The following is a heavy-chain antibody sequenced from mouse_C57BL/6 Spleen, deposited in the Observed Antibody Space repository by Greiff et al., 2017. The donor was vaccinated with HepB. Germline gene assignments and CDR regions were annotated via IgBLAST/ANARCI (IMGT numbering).Heavy chain of an antibody. V-gene: IGHV1-80*01. CDR3: ASDGYYAMDY. Sequence: QVQLKESGAELVKPGASVKISCKASGYAFSSYWMNWVKQRPGKGLEWIGQIYPGDGDTNYKGKFKGKATLTADKSSSTAYMQLSSLTSEDSAVYFCASDGYYAMDYWGQGTSVTVSS. J-gene: IGHJ4*01. CDR1: GYAFSSYW. CDR2: IYPGDGDT. D-gene: IGHD2-3*01.